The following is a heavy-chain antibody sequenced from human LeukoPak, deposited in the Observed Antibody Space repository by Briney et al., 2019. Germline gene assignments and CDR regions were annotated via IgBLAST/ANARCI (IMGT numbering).Heavy chain of an antibody. CDR2: IYYSGST. CDR1: GGSISSYY. CDR3: ARDSTPHGYSSGWFHNYYGMDV. J-gene: IGHJ6*02. V-gene: IGHV4-59*01. D-gene: IGHD6-19*01. Sequence: PSETLSLTCTVSGGSISSYYWSWNRQPPGKGLEWIGYIYYSGSTNYNPSLKSRVTISVDTSKNQFSLKLSSVTAADTAVYYCARDSTPHGYSSGWFHNYYGMDVWGQGTTVTVSS.